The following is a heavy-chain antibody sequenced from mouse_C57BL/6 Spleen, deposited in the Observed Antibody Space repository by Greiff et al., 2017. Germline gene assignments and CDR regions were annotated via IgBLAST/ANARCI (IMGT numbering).Heavy chain of an antibody. V-gene: IGHV5-4*03. D-gene: IGHD1-1*01. Sequence: EVKLMESGGGLVKPGGSLKLSCAASGFTFSSYAMSWVRQTPEKRLEWVATISDGGSYTYYPDNVKGRFTISRDNAKNNLYLQMSHLKSEGTAMYYCARVLDYYGSSYGFAYWGQGTLVTVSA. CDR3: ARVLDYYGSSYGFAY. CDR2: ISDGGSYT. J-gene: IGHJ3*01. CDR1: GFTFSSYA.